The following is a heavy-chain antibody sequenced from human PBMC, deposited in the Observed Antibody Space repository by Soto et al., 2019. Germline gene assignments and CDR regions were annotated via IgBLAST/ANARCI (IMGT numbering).Heavy chain of an antibody. J-gene: IGHJ4*02. Sequence: QVQLVQSGAEVKKPGASVKVSCKTSGYTFTSYGTTGLGQAPGQGLEWMGWTSAYNGDTTYAQKFQGRVTMTTDTSTSTAYMELRSLRSDDTAVYYCAREVAGDFDYWGQGTLVTVSS. V-gene: IGHV1-18*01. CDR2: TSAYNGDT. D-gene: IGHD6-19*01. CDR1: GYTFTSYG. CDR3: AREVAGDFDY.